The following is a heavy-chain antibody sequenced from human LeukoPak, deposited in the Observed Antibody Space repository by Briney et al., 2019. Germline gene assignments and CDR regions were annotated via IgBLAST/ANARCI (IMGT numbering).Heavy chain of an antibody. V-gene: IGHV1-8*01. D-gene: IGHD3-10*01. J-gene: IGHJ4*02. CDR1: GYTFTSYD. Sequence: GASVKVSCKASGYTFTSYDINWVRQATGQGLEWMGWMNPNSGNTGYAQKFQGRVTMTRNISISTAYMELSSMRSEDTAVYYCARDEYYGSGSYYNVDYWGQGTLVTVSS. CDR2: MNPNSGNT. CDR3: ARDEYYGSGSYYNVDY.